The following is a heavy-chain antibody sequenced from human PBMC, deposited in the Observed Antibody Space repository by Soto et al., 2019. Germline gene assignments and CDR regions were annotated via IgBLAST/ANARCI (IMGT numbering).Heavy chain of an antibody. CDR2: IWYDGSNK. CDR3: ASGRGYSSASIDY. J-gene: IGHJ4*02. V-gene: IGHV3-33*08. CDR1: GFNFDNYG. Sequence: GGSLRLSCQASGFNFDNYGMHWVRQAPGKGLEWVAVIWYDGSNKYYADSVKGRFTISRDNSKNTLYLQMNSLRVEDTAVYYCASGRGYSSASIDYWGQGTLVTVSS. D-gene: IGHD6-6*01.